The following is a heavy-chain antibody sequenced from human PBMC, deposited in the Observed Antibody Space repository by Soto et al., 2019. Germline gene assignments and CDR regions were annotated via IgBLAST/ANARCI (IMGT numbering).Heavy chain of an antibody. CDR2: INPNGGST. CDR1: ADTFTSYY. CDR3: ATSVGIAPTGEDGMDV. J-gene: IGHJ6*02. D-gene: IGHD2-8*02. V-gene: IGHV1-46*01. Sequence: VQLVQSGAEVKKPGASVKLSCKAPADTFTSYYIHWVRQAPGHGLEWMGIINPNGGSTRFAQTFQSRITMTTDTSTSTVYMALRSLRSADTAVYYCATSVGIAPTGEDGMDVWGQGTSVTVSS.